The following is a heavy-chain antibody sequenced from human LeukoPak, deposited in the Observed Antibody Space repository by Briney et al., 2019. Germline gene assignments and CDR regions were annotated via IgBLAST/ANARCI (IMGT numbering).Heavy chain of an antibody. V-gene: IGHV1-2*02. CDR3: ARDERYDSSGYPFDY. J-gene: IGHJ4*02. CDR1: GYTFTGYY. CDR2: INPNSGGT. D-gene: IGHD3-22*01. Sequence: ASVKVSCKASGYTFTGYYMHWVRQAPGQGLEWMGWINPNSGGTNYAQKFQGRVTMTRDTSISTAYMELSRLRSDDTAVYYCARDERYDSSGYPFDYWGQGTLVTV.